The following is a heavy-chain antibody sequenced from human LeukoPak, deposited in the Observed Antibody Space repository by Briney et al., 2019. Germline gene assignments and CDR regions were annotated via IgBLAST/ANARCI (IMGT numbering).Heavy chain of an antibody. Sequence: APVKVSCKASGYTFTGYYMHWVRQAPGQGLEWMGWINPNSGGTNYAQKFQGRVTMTRDTSISTAYMELSRLRSDDTAVYYCARDLVTIFGVVIEGYYMGVWGKGTTVAVSS. J-gene: IGHJ6*03. CDR2: INPNSGGT. CDR1: GYTFTGYY. D-gene: IGHD3-3*01. CDR3: ARDLVTIFGVVIEGYYMGV. V-gene: IGHV1-2*02.